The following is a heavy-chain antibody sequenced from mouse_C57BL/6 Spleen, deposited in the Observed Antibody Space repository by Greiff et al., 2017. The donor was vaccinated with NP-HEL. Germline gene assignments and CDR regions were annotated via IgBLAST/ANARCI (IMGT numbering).Heavy chain of an antibody. Sequence: VQLQQSDAELVKPGASVKISCKVSGYTFTDHTIHWMKQRPEQGLEWIGHIYPRDGSTKYNEKLKGKATLTADKSSSTAYMQLNSLTSEYSAVYFCARRGVTDPWFAYWGQGTLVTVSA. CDR2: IYPRDGST. CDR1: GYTFTDHT. V-gene: IGHV1-78*01. J-gene: IGHJ3*01. D-gene: IGHD2-2*01. CDR3: ARRGVTDPWFAY.